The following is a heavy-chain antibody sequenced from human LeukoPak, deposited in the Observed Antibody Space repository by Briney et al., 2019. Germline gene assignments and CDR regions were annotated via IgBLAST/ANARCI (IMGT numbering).Heavy chain of an antibody. CDR2: VSRSGST. J-gene: IGHJ4*02. CDR1: VYSISTGHY. D-gene: IGHD3-3*01. V-gene: IGHV4-38-2*02. CDR3: ARDSLHYDYGSGYYSPFDY. Sequence: PSETLSLTCTVSVYSISTGHYWGWIRQPPGKGLEWIGSVSRSGSTYYNPYLRSRVTISIDRSKIQFSLKLTSVTAADTAVYYCARDSLHYDYGSGYYSPFDYWGQGTLVTVSS.